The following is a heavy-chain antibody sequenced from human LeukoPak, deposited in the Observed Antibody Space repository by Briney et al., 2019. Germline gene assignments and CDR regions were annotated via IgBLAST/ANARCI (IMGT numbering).Heavy chain of an antibody. CDR2: IIPIFGTA. D-gene: IGHD6-19*01. CDR1: GGTFSSYA. CDR3: ARDGHRAVAGIFDY. V-gene: IGHV1-69*13. Sequence: SVKVSCKASGGTFSSYAISWVRQAPGQGLEWMGGIIPIFGTANYAQKFQGRVTITADESTSTAYMELSSLRSEDTAVYYCARDGHRAVAGIFDYWGQGTLVTVSS. J-gene: IGHJ4*02.